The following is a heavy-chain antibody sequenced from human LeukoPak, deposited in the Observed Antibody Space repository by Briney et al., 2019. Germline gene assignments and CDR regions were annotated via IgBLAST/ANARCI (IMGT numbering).Heavy chain of an antibody. CDR1: GYIFTDYY. D-gene: IGHD6-19*01. Sequence: ASVKVSCKASGYIFTDYYMHWVRQAPGQGLEWMGWINPNSGGTNYAQKFQDRVTMTRDTSISTAYMELSRLRSDDTALYYCARSDSSGWKDSWGQGTLVTVSS. V-gene: IGHV1-2*02. CDR2: INPNSGGT. CDR3: ARSDSSGWKDS. J-gene: IGHJ4*02.